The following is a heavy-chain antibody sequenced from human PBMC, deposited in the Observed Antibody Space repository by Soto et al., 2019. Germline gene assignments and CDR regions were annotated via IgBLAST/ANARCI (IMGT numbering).Heavy chain of an antibody. V-gene: IGHV1-69*01. D-gene: IGHD3-22*01. CDR3: ARDPYYDSSGYPYYFDY. CDR2: IIPIFGTA. Sequence: QVQLVQSGAEVKKPGSSVKVSCKASGGTFSSYAISWVRQAPGRGLEWMGGIIPIFGTANYAQKFQGRVTITADESTSTAYMELSSLRSEDTAVYYCARDPYYDSSGYPYYFDYWGQGTLVTVSS. CDR1: GGTFSSYA. J-gene: IGHJ4*02.